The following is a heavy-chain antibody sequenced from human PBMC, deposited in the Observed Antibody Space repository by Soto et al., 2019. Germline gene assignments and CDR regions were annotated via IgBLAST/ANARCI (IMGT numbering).Heavy chain of an antibody. CDR1: GYTFINYY. CDR2: INPNGGST. CDR3: VRATAARQRDYSYHYYLHI. Sequence: QVQLVQSGAEVKKPGASVKVSCKASGYTFINYYIHWVRQAPGQGLEWMVVINPNGGSTVYAQKFQGRVTLDRDTSTSTVYVELSSLRSDDTAVYVCVRATAARQRDYSYHYYLHIWGKGTTVTVSS. V-gene: IGHV1-46*03. D-gene: IGHD6-6*01. J-gene: IGHJ6*03.